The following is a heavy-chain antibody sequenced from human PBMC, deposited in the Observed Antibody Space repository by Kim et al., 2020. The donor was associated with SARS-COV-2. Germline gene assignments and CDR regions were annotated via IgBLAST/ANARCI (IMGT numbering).Heavy chain of an antibody. CDR1: GGSFSDYY. J-gene: IGHJ5*01. CDR3: ARGPDVVPPTLVSGLDA. Sequence: SETLSLTCAVYGGSFSDYYWTWIRQPPGKGLEWIGEINHSGNTNYNASLKGRVTILVDTSKNQFSLNLNSVTAADTGVYFCARGPDVVPPTLVSGLDAWG. V-gene: IGHV4-34*01. CDR2: INHSGNT. D-gene: IGHD3-16*01.